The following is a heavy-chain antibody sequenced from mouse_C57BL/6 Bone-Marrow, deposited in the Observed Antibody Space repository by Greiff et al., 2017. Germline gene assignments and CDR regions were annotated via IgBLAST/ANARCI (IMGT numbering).Heavy chain of an antibody. CDR2: ISSGGRYT. Sequence: EVKLLESGGDLVKPGGSLKLSCAASGFTFSSYGMSWVRQTPDKRLEWVATISSGGRYTYYPDSVKGRFTISSDNAKNTLYLQMSSLKSEDTSMYYCARLVNSAWFAYWGQGTLVTVSA. CDR1: GFTFSSYG. V-gene: IGHV5-6*01. J-gene: IGHJ3*01. CDR3: ARLVNSAWFAY. D-gene: IGHD1-3*01.